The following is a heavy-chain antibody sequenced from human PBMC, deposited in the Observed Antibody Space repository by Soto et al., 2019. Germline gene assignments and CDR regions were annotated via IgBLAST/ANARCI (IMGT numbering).Heavy chain of an antibody. CDR2: IYHSGTT. CDR1: GDAINSYY. J-gene: IGHJ4*02. D-gene: IGHD6-19*01. CDR3: ASRSTAGYSNVWYDY. Sequence: PSETLSLTCTVSGDAINSYYWTWIRQPPGKGLEWIGYIYHSGTTSYNPSPKSRVTIVLDTSKNQFSLELSSVTAADTAVYYCASRSTAGYSNVWYDYWGQGTLVTVSS. V-gene: IGHV4-4*09.